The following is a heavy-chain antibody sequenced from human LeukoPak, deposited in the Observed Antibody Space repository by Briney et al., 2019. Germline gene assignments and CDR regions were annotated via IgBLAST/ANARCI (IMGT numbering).Heavy chain of an antibody. Sequence: GGPLRLSCAASGLTVSHAWMSWFRQAPGKGLDWVGRIKNKADGGTTDYAAPVKGRFTISRDDSKNTLYLQMNSLKAKDTGLYYCVSYSNAWRHWGQGTLVTVSS. J-gene: IGHJ4*02. D-gene: IGHD6-19*01. CDR2: IKNKADGGTT. CDR1: GLTVSHAW. V-gene: IGHV3-15*01. CDR3: VSYSNAWRH.